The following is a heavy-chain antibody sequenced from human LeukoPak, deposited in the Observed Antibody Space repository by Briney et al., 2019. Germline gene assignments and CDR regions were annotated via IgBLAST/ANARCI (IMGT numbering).Heavy chain of an antibody. V-gene: IGHV3-33*01. J-gene: IGHJ4*02. CDR2: IWYDGSNK. D-gene: IGHD3-16*01. Sequence: PGRSLRLSCAASGFTFSSYGMDWVRQAPGKGLEWVAVIWYDGSNKYYADSVKGRFTISRDNSKNTLYLQMNSLRAEDTAVYYCARRAPGGYYFDYWGQGTLVTVSS. CDR3: ARRAPGGYYFDY. CDR1: GFTFSSYG.